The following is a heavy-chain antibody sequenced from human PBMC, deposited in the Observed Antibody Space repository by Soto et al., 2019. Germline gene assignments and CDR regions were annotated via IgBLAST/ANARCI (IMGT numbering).Heavy chain of an antibody. CDR2: IYYSGST. V-gene: IGHV4-39*01. J-gene: IGHJ4*02. CDR1: GGSISSSSYY. Sequence: QLQLQESGPGLVKPSETLSLTCTVSGGSISSSSYYWGWIRQPPGKGLEWIGRIYYSGSTYYNPSLKSRVTISVDTSKNQFSLKLSSVTAADTAVYYCARHLLGRDILATVSYYYFDYWGQGTLVTVSS. D-gene: IGHD5-12*01. CDR3: ARHLLGRDILATVSYYYFDY.